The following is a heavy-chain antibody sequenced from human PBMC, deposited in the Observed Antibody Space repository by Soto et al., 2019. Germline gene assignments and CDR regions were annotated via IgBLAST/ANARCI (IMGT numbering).Heavy chain of an antibody. CDR2: INHSGST. Sequence: SETLCLTCAVYGGSFSGYYWSWIRQPPGKGLEWIGEINHSGSTNYNPSLKGRVTISVDTSKNQFSLKLSSVTAADTAVYYCARGGRGYSYGYIYYYYGMDVWGQGTTVTVSS. CDR1: GGSFSGYY. J-gene: IGHJ6*02. CDR3: ARGGRGYSYGYIYYYYGMDV. D-gene: IGHD5-18*01. V-gene: IGHV4-34*01.